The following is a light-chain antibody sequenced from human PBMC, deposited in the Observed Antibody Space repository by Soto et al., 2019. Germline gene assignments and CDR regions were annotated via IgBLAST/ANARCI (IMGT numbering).Light chain of an antibody. J-gene: IGKJ3*01. CDR1: QSVLYRSDNKNY. Sequence: DIVMTQSPDSLAVSLGERATINCKSSQSVLYRSDNKNYLAWYQQKPGQPPKLLIYRASTRASGVPDRFSGSESGTDFTLTISSLQAEDVAIYYCQQYTGIPFTFGPGTKVDIK. CDR3: QQYTGIPFT. CDR2: RAS. V-gene: IGKV4-1*01.